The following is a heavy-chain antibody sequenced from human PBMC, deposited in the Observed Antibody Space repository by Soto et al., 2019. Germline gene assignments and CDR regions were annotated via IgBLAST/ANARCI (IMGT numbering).Heavy chain of an antibody. Sequence: QVTLKESGPVLVKPTETLTLTCTVSGFSLSNARMGVSWIRQPPGKALEWLAHIFSNDEKSYSTSLKSRLTISKDTSKSQVVLTMTNMDPVDTATYYCARMYYDSSGYYHPYWYFDLWGRGTLVTVSS. V-gene: IGHV2-26*01. CDR1: GFSLSNARMG. D-gene: IGHD3-22*01. CDR3: ARMYYDSSGYYHPYWYFDL. CDR2: IFSNDEK. J-gene: IGHJ2*01.